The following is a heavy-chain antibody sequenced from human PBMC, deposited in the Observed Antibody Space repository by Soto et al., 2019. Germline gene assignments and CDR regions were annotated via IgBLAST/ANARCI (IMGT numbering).Heavy chain of an antibody. CDR1: GFTFSSYE. CDR3: AREGAGSTGDYYYYGMDV. CDR2: ISSSGSTI. J-gene: IGHJ6*02. D-gene: IGHD2-2*01. V-gene: IGHV3-48*03. Sequence: GGSLRLSCAASGFTFSSYEMNWVRQAPGKGLEWVSYISSSGSTIYYADSVKGRFTISRDNAKNSLYLQMNSLRAEDTAAYYCAREGAGSTGDYYYYGMDVWGQGTTVTVSS.